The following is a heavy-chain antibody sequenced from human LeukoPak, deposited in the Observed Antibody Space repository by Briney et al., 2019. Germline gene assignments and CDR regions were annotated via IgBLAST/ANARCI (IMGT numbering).Heavy chain of an antibody. V-gene: IGHV3-74*01. CDR3: ARSSRGDAINFDY. CDR2: LNSDGSST. D-gene: IGHD2-21*02. J-gene: IGHJ4*02. CDR1: GFTFSSYW. Sequence: GGSLRLSCAASGFTFSSYWMHWVRQAPGKGLVWVSRLNSDGSSTSYADSVRGRFTISRDNAKNTLYLQMNSLRAEDTAVYYCARSSRGDAINFDYWGQGTLVTVSS.